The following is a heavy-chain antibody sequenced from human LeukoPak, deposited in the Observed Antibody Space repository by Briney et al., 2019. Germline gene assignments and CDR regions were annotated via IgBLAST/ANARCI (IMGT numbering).Heavy chain of an antibody. CDR1: GYTFTSFY. D-gene: IGHD3-10*01. J-gene: IGHJ4*02. Sequence: ASVTVSCKASGYTFTSFYMHWVRQAPGQGLEWMGIINPSGGSTSYAQKFQGRITMTRDTSTSTVYMEVSSLRSEDTAVYYCARDRITVVRNPLDYWVQGTLVTVSS. CDR2: INPSGGST. CDR3: ARDRITVVRNPLDY. V-gene: IGHV1-46*01.